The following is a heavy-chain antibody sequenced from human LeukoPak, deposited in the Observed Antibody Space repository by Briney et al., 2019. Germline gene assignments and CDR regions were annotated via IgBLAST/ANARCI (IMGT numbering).Heavy chain of an antibody. CDR2: INHSGST. CDR3: ARGTSSRNTYYYDSSGYLLDY. Sequence: PSETLSLTCAVYGGSFSGYYWSWIRQPPGKGLEWIGEINHSGSTNYNPSLKSRVTISVDTSKNQFSLKLSSVTAADTAVYYCARGTSSRNTYYYDSSGYLLDYWGQGTLVTVSS. V-gene: IGHV4-34*01. J-gene: IGHJ4*02. CDR1: GGSFSGYY. D-gene: IGHD3-22*01.